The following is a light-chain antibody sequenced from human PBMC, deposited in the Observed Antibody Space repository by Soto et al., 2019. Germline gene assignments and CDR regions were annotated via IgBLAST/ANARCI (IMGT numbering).Light chain of an antibody. V-gene: IGLV2-18*02. Sequence: QSLLTQPPSVSGSPGQSVTISCTGTSSDVGSYNRVSWFRQPPGTAPKLIIYEVSNRPSGVPDRFSGSKSGNTASLTISGLQAEDEADYYCSSFTTSNTLVFGGGTQLTVL. CDR1: SSDVGSYNR. CDR2: EVS. CDR3: SSFTTSNTLV. J-gene: IGLJ2*01.